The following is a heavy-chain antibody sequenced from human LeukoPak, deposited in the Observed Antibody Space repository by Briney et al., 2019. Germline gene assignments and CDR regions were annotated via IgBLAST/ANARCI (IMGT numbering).Heavy chain of an antibody. CDR1: GGTFSSYA. CDR2: IIPIFGTA. J-gene: IGHJ3*02. D-gene: IGHD7-27*01. CDR3: ARRLTGSDAFDI. Sequence: VASVKVSCKASGGTFSSYAISWVRQAPGQGLEWMGRIIPIFGTANYAQKFQGRVTITTDESTETAYMWLSSLRSEDTAVYYCARRLTGSDAFDIWGQGTMVTVSS. V-gene: IGHV1-69*05.